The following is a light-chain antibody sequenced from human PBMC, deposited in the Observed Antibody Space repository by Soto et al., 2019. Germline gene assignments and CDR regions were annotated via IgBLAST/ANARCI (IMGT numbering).Light chain of an antibody. CDR2: SDI. Sequence: QAVLTQPPSVSGAPGQRLTISCTGSSSNIGAGYDVHWYQQFPGTAPKLLIFSDINRPSGVPARFSASKSGTSASLAISGLPDEDEADYYCQSYDSVLSASIFGGGTQLTVL. V-gene: IGLV1-40*01. CDR3: QSYDSVLSASI. J-gene: IGLJ7*01. CDR1: SSNIGAGYD.